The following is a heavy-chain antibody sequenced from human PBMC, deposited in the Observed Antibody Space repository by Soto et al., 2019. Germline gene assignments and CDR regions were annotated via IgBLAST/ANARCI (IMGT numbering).Heavy chain of an antibody. Sequence: ASVKVSCKASGYTFTSYGISWVRQAPGQGLEWMGWISAYNGNTNYAQKLQGRVTMTTDTSTSTAYMELRSLRSDDTAVYYCARGVGYRFLTEYGMDVWGQGTTVTVSS. V-gene: IGHV1-18*01. CDR2: ISAYNGNT. CDR3: ARGVGYRFLTEYGMDV. J-gene: IGHJ6*02. D-gene: IGHD3-3*01. CDR1: GYTFTSYG.